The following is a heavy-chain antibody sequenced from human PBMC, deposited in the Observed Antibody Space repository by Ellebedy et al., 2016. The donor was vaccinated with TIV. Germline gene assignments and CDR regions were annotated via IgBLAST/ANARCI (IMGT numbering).Heavy chain of an antibody. Sequence: ASVKVSCKASGYTFTGYYMHWVQQAPGQGPEWMGWINPSSGGTNYAQKFQGRVTMTRDTSVSTAYMDLIRLTADDTAVYYCAKDSFTGFGSSYSFDFWGQGTLVTVSS. D-gene: IGHD2-2*01. CDR1: GYTFTGYY. CDR3: AKDSFTGFGSSYSFDF. V-gene: IGHV1-2*02. J-gene: IGHJ4*02. CDR2: INPSSGGT.